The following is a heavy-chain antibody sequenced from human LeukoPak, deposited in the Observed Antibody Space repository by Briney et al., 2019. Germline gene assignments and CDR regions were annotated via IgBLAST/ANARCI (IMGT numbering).Heavy chain of an antibody. CDR3: ARMYCSSTSCYSSYYYGMDV. Sequence: ASVKVSCKVSGYTLTELSMHWVRQAPGKGLEWMGGFDPEGGKTIYAQKFQGRVTMTEDTSTDTAYMELSSLRSEDTAVYYCARMYCSSTSCYSSYYYGMDVWGQGTTVTVSS. CDR1: GYTLTELS. CDR2: FDPEGGKT. D-gene: IGHD2-2*01. V-gene: IGHV1-24*01. J-gene: IGHJ6*02.